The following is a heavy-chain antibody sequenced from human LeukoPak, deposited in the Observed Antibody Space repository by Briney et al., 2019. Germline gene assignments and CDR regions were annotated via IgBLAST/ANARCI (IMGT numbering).Heavy chain of an antibody. D-gene: IGHD2-2*01. CDR3: ARLPSLRGYYYYMDV. CDR1: GGSISSSSYY. V-gene: IGHV4-39*01. Sequence: PSGTPSLTCTVSGGSISSSSYYWGWIRQPPGQGLEWIGTINYSGSTYYNRSLKSRLTISADTSKNSPYLKLSSMTTADTAVYYGARLPSLRGYYYYMDVWGKGTTVTISS. J-gene: IGHJ6*03. CDR2: INYSGST.